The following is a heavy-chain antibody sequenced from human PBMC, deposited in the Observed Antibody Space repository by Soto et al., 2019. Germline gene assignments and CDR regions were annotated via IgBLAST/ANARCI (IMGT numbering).Heavy chain of an antibody. J-gene: IGHJ5*02. CDR1: GDSISSSSFY. CDR3: AIPLWFGELFWFDP. V-gene: IGHV4-39*01. D-gene: IGHD3-10*01. Sequence: QLQLQESGPGLVKPSETLSLTCTVSGDSISSSSFYWGWIRQPPGKGLEWIGSIYYSGSTYYNPSLKSRVTISVDTSMNQFSLKLSSVTAADMAVYYCAIPLWFGELFWFDPWGQGTLVTVSS. CDR2: IYYSGST.